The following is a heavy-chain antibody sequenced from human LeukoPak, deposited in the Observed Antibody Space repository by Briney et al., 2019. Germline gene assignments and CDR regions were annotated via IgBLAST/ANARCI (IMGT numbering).Heavy chain of an antibody. CDR3: AREAPGAHNHFDY. CDR2: ISSSSSTI. CDR1: GFTFSSYS. J-gene: IGHJ4*02. V-gene: IGHV3-48*02. D-gene: IGHD1-26*01. Sequence: PGGSLRLSCAASGFTFSSYSMNWVRQAPGKGLEWLSYISSSSSTIYYADSVKGRFTISRDDAKNSLYLQMNSLRDEDTAVCYCAREAPGAHNHFDYWGQGTLVTVSS.